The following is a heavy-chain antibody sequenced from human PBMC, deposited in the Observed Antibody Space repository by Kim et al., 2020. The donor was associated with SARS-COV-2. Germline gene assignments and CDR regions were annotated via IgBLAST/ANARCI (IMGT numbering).Heavy chain of an antibody. Sequence: GGSLRLSCAASGFTLSTYAMSWVRQAPGKGLEWVSSISGRGSSTYSADSVKGRFTISRDNSKNTLYLQMNSLRAEDTAVYYCAKERPLSTYYEYIWGNYPPGSFDSWGQGTLVTVSS. CDR3: AKERPLSTYYEYIWGNYPPGSFDS. J-gene: IGHJ4*02. CDR2: ISGRGSST. D-gene: IGHD3-16*02. V-gene: IGHV3-23*01. CDR1: GFTLSTYA.